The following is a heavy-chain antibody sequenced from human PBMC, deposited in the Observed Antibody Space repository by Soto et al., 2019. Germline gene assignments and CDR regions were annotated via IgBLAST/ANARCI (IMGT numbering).Heavy chain of an antibody. D-gene: IGHD2-2*01. CDR2: IYHSGST. J-gene: IGHJ6*02. Sequence: SETLSFTCAVSGGSISSSNWWSWVRQPPGKGLEWIGEIYHSGSTNYNPSLKSRVTISVDKSKHQFSLKLSSVTAADTAVYYCARGLIVVVPAAIYYGMDVWGQGTTVTVSS. CDR1: GGSISSSNW. V-gene: IGHV4-4*02. CDR3: ARGLIVVVPAAIYYGMDV.